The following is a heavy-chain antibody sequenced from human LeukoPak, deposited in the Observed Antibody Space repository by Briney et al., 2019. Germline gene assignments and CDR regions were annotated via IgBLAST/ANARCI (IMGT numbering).Heavy chain of an antibody. CDR3: AKRPSDYGDYVTCFDY. V-gene: IGHV3-30*18. CDR1: GFSFISYG. CDR2: ISDDGRNK. D-gene: IGHD4-17*01. J-gene: IGHJ4*02. Sequence: GGSLRLSCAASGFSFISYGMHWVRQAPGKGLEWVGVISDDGRNKKYADSVKVRFTISRDNSKDTLYLQMNSLRDEDTAVYYCAKRPSDYGDYVTCFDYGGQGTLVTVSA.